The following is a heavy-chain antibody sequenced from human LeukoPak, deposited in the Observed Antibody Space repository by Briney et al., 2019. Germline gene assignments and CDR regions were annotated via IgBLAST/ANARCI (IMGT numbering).Heavy chain of an antibody. Sequence: SETLSLTCTVSGGPISSYYWSWIRQPPGKGLEWIGYIYYSGSTNYNPSLKGRVTISVDTSKNQFSLKLSSVTAADTAVYYCAREGGSYRPLDYSGQGTLVTVSS. D-gene: IGHD3-16*02. J-gene: IGHJ4*02. CDR1: GGPISSYY. V-gene: IGHV4-59*12. CDR2: IYYSGST. CDR3: AREGGSYRPLDY.